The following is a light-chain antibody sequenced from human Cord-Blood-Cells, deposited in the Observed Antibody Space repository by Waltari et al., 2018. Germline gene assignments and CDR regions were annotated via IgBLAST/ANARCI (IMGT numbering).Light chain of an antibody. CDR3: SSYTSSSTWV. Sequence: QSALTQPASVSGSPGQSITISCTGTSSDVGGYNYVSWYQQHRGKAPKLRIYDVSKRPSVVSNRFSGSKSGNTASLTISGLQAEDEADYYCSSYTSSSTWVFGGGTKLTVL. J-gene: IGLJ3*02. CDR2: DVS. CDR1: SSDVGGYNY. V-gene: IGLV2-14*01.